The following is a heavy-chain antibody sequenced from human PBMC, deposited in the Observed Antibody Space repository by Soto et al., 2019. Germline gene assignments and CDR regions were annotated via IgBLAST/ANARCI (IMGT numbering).Heavy chain of an antibody. CDR2: IYYSGST. D-gene: IGHD4-17*01. V-gene: IGHV4-39*01. CDR1: GGSISSSSYY. J-gene: IGHJ4*02. CDR3: ASFSVTTDY. Sequence: SETLSLTCTVSGGSISSSSYYWGWIRQPPGKGLEWIGSIYYSGSTYYNPSLKSRVTISVDTSKNQFSLKLSSVTAADTSVYYCASFSVTTDYWGQGTLVTVSS.